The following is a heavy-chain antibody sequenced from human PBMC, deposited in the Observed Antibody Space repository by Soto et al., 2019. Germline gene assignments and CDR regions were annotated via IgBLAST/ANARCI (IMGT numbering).Heavy chain of an antibody. D-gene: IGHD3-22*01. CDR3: ARGRDSSGYYPWYFDY. CDR1: GGSISSGDYY. Sequence: SETLSLTCTVSGGSISSGDYYWSWIRQPPGKGLEWIGYIYYSGSTYYNPSLKSRVTISVDTSKNQFSLKLSSVTAADTAVYYCARGRDSSGYYPWYFDYWGQGTLVT. CDR2: IYYSGST. V-gene: IGHV4-30-4*01. J-gene: IGHJ4*02.